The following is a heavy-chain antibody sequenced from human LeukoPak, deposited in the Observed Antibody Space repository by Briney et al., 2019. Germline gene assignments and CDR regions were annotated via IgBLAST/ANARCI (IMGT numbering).Heavy chain of an antibody. CDR1: GFTFSSYE. J-gene: IGHJ6*04. CDR2: ISSSGRTI. D-gene: IGHD3-10*02. CDR3: AELGITMIGGV. V-gene: IGHV3-48*03. Sequence: LSGGSLRLSCAASGFTFSSYEMNCVRQAPGKGLEWVSYISSSGRTIYYADSVKGRFTISRDNAKNSLYLQMNSLRAEDTAVYYCAELGITMIGGVWGKGTTVTISS.